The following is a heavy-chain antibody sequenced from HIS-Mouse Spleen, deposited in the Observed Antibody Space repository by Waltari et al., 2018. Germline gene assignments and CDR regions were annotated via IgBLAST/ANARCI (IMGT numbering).Heavy chain of an antibody. J-gene: IGHJ3*02. D-gene: IGHD1-26*01. CDR1: GDSVSTNSAA. V-gene: IGHV6-1*01. CDR3: ARLGWELLSGAFDI. CDR2: TYYRSKWYN. Sequence: QVQLQQSGPGLVKPSQTLSLTCPISGDSVSTNSAAWNWIRQSPSRGLEWLGRTYYRSKWYNDYAVSVKSRITINPDTSKNQFSLQLNSVTPEDTAVYYCARLGWELLSGAFDIWGQGTMVTVSS.